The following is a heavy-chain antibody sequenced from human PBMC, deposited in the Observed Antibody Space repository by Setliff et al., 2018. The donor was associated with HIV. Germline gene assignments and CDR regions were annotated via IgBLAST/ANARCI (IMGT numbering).Heavy chain of an antibody. D-gene: IGHD3-10*01. J-gene: IGHJ5*02. CDR1: GFTFINYY. CDR2: INLDGSGT. V-gene: IGHV3-7*03. CDR3: VRGSARPGGITPP. Sequence: PGGSLRLSCAASGFTFINYYMAWVRQRPGKGLEWVANINLDGSGTHYVDSVKGRFTISRDNAKNSLYLRLNSLRVDDTAVYYCVRGSARPGGITPPWGQGTLVTVSS.